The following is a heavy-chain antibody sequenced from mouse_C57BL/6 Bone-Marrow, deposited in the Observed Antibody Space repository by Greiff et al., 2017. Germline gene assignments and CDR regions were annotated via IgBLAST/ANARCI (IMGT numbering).Heavy chain of an antibody. V-gene: IGHV2-2*01. CDR2: IWSGGST. J-gene: IGHJ4*01. Sequence: QVQLKESGPGLVQPSQSLSITCTVSGFSLTSYGVHWVRQSPGKGLEWLGVIWSGGSTDYNAAFISRLSISKDNSKSQVFFKMNSLQADDTAIYYCASYGNYVDYAMDYWGQGTSVTVSS. D-gene: IGHD2-1*01. CDR1: GFSLTSYG. CDR3: ASYGNYVDYAMDY.